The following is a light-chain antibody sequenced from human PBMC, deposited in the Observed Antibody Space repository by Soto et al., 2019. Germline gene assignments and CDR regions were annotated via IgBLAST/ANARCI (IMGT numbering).Light chain of an antibody. Sequence: DIQMTQSPSTLPASVGDRVTITCRASQSISSWLAWYQQKPGKAPKLLIYKASTLESGVPSNFSGSGSGTEFSLTISSLQPEDFATYYCQHYNGYPWTFGQGTKVDVK. CDR2: KAS. J-gene: IGKJ1*01. CDR1: QSISSW. CDR3: QHYNGYPWT. V-gene: IGKV1-5*03.